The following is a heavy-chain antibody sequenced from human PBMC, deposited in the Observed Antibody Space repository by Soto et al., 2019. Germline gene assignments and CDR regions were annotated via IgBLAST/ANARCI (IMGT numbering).Heavy chain of an antibody. CDR2: IYWDDDK. J-gene: IGHJ4*02. D-gene: IGHD6-13*01. CDR3: ALSIAAAGTQVSYCFDY. V-gene: IGHV2-70*01. CDR1: GFSLSTSGRC. Sequence: GAGHTLVNPTQTLTLTCTFSGFSLSTSGRCVSWIRQPPGKALEWLALIYWDDDKYYSTSLEPRLTISKDTSKNQVVLTMTNMDPVDTATYYCALSIAAAGTQVSYCFDYWGQGALDTVSS.